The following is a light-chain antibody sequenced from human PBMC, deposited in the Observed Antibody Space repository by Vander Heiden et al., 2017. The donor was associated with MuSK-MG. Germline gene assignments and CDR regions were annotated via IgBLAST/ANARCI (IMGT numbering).Light chain of an antibody. Sequence: SALTQPRSVSGSPGQSVTISCTGTSSDVGGYNYVSWYQQHPGKAPKLMIYDVSKRPSGVPDRFSGSKSGNTASLTIPGLQAEDEADYYCCSYAGSRYVFGTGTKVTVL. CDR3: CSYAGSRYV. V-gene: IGLV2-11*01. CDR2: DVS. CDR1: SSDVGGYNY. J-gene: IGLJ1*01.